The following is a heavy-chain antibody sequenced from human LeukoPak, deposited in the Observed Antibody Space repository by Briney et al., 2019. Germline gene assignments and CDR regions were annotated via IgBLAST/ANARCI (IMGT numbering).Heavy chain of an antibody. Sequence: GGSLRLSCAASGFTFSSYSMNWVRQAPGKGLEWVSSISSSSSYIYYADSVKGRFTISRDNSKNTLYLQMNSLRAEDTAVYYCAKDRSGYYGDYFDYWGQGTLVTVSS. CDR1: GFTFSSYS. D-gene: IGHD3-3*01. J-gene: IGHJ4*02. CDR3: AKDRSGYYGDYFDY. V-gene: IGHV3-21*04. CDR2: ISSSSSYI.